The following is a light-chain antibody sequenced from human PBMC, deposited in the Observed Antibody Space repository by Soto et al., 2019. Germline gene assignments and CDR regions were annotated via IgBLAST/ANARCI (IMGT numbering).Light chain of an antibody. CDR1: QALQRSF. J-gene: IGKJ1*01. CDR3: QQYDHSPRT. Sequence: IVLTQSPGTLSLSPGERATLSCRASQALQRSFLAWYQHKPGQSHRLLISGVSSRAAGVPDRFSGSGSGTDFTLTISRLEPQDSAVYFCQQYDHSPRTFGQGTKVEI. V-gene: IGKV3-20*01. CDR2: GVS.